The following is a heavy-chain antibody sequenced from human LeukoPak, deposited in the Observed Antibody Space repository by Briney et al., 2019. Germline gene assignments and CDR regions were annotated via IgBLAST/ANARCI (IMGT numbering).Heavy chain of an antibody. Sequence: GASVKVSCKASGYTFTGYYMHWVRQAPGQGLDGMGWINPNSGGTNYAQKFQGRVTMTRDTSISTAYMELSRLRSDDTAVYYCARDFRAAMVYDWFDPWGQGTLVTVSS. V-gene: IGHV1-2*02. CDR1: GYTFTGYY. CDR3: ARDFRAAMVYDWFDP. J-gene: IGHJ5*02. D-gene: IGHD5-18*01. CDR2: INPNSGGT.